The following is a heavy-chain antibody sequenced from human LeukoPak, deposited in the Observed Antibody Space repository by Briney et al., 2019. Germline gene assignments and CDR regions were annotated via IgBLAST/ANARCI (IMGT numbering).Heavy chain of an antibody. CDR2: IIPIFGTA. D-gene: IGHD3-10*01. Sequence: SVKVSCKASGGTFSSCAISWVRQAPGQGLEWMGRIIPIFGTANYAQKFQGRVTITTDESTSTAYMELSSLRSEDTAVYYCARVKDYYGSGSSNIWGQGTMVTVSS. CDR3: ARVKDYYGSGSSNI. V-gene: IGHV1-69*05. J-gene: IGHJ3*02. CDR1: GGTFSSCA.